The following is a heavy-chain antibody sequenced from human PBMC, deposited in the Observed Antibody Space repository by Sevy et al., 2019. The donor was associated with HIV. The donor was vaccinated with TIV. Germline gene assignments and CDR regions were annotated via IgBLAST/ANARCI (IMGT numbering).Heavy chain of an antibody. J-gene: IGHJ4*02. CDR3: ARAIAAAAGF. V-gene: IGHV3-7*01. Sequence: GGSLRLSCAGSGFSFHAYWMHWVRQAPGKGLEWLPNINQDGSTNYYADSVKGRFTISRDNAKNLVYLQMNSLRPEDTGLYYCARAIAAAAGFWGQGTLVTVSS. D-gene: IGHD6-13*01. CDR1: GFSFHAYW. CDR2: INQDGSTN.